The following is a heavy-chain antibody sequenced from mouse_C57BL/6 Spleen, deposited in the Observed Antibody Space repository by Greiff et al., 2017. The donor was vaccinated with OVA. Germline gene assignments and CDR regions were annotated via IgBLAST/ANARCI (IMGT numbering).Heavy chain of an antibody. D-gene: IGHD4-1*01. V-gene: IGHV3-6*01. J-gene: IGHJ1*03. CDR2: ISYDGSN. Sequence: EVQVVESGPGLVKPSQSLSLTCSVTGYSITRGYYWNWIRQFPGNKLEWMGYISYDGSNNYNPSLKNRISITRDPSKNQFFLKLNSVTTEDTATYYCASLWDVWYCDVWGTGTTVTVSS. CDR3: ASLWDVWYCDV. CDR1: GYSITRGYY.